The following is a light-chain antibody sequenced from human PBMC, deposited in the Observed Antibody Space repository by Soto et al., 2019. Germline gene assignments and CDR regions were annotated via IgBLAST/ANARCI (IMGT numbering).Light chain of an antibody. CDR1: SIDVGGYDF. J-gene: IGLJ1*01. V-gene: IGLV2-8*01. CDR3: SSYAGSHNLV. Sequence: QSALTQPPSASGSPGQSVTISFTGTSIDVGGYDFVSWYQHHPGKAPKLMIYEVSKRPSGVPDRFSGSKYGNTASLTVSGLQAEDEADYYYSSYAGSHNLVFGTGTRVTVL. CDR2: EVS.